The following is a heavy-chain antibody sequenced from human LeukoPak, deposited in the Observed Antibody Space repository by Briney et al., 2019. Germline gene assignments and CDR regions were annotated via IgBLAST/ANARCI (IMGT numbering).Heavy chain of an antibody. CDR1: GFTFSSYA. V-gene: IGHV3-23*01. CDR2: ISGSGGST. CDR3: AKGGYVKVGATWYFDY. J-gene: IGHJ4*02. Sequence: PGGSLRLSCAASGFTFSSYAMSWVRQAPGKGLEWVSAISGSGGSTYYADSVKGRFTISRDNSKNTLYLQMSSLRAEDTAVYYCAKGGYVKVGATWYFDYWGQGTLVTVSS. D-gene: IGHD1-26*01.